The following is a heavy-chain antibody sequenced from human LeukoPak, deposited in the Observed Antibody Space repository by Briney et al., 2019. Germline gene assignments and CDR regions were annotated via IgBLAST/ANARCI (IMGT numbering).Heavy chain of an antibody. Sequence: ASVKVSCKASGGTFSSYAISWVRQAPGQGLEWMGRIIPILGIANYAQKFQGRVTITADKSTSTAYMELSSLRSEDTAVYYCARDQEEDGMDVWGQGTTVTVSS. CDR1: GGTFSSYA. V-gene: IGHV1-69*04. CDR3: ARDQEEDGMDV. CDR2: IIPILGIA. J-gene: IGHJ6*02.